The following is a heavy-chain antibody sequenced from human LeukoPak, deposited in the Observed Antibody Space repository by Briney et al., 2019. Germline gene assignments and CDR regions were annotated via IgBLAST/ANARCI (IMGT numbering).Heavy chain of an antibody. D-gene: IGHD3-16*01. V-gene: IGHV3-7*01. CDR1: GFSFSNYW. J-gene: IGHJ4*02. Sequence: GGSLRLSCAASGFSFSNYWINWVRQAPGKGLEWVANIDQDGSEKYYADSLKGRFTISRDNARSSLYLQMNNLRAEDTAVYYCARDQGAFDYWGQGTVVTVSS. CDR2: IDQDGSEK. CDR3: ARDQGAFDY.